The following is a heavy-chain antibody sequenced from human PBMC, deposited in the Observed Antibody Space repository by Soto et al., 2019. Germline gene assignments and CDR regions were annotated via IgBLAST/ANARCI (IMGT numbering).Heavy chain of an antibody. CDR1: GYTFTSYG. CDR3: ASHQAAAGTLGWFDP. V-gene: IGHV1-18*04. J-gene: IGHJ5*02. D-gene: IGHD6-13*01. CDR2: ISAYNGNT. Sequence: QVQLGQSGAEVKKPGASVKVSCKASGYTFTSYGISWVRQAPGQGLEWMGWISAYNGNTNYAQKRRGRVTMTTDTSPSTAYMELRSLRSDDTAVYYCASHQAAAGTLGWFDPWGQGPLVTVSS.